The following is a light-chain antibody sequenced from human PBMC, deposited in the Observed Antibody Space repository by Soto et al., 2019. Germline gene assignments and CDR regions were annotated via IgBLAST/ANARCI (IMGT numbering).Light chain of an antibody. CDR1: QSVSSN. Sequence: EIVMMQSPATLSVSPGERATLSCRASQSVSSNLAWYQQKPGQAPRLLIYGPSTRATGIPARFSGSGSGTEFTLTINSLQSEDFAVYYCQQYNNWPPQITFGQGTRLEIK. J-gene: IGKJ5*01. CDR2: GPS. CDR3: QQYNNWPPQIT. V-gene: IGKV3-15*01.